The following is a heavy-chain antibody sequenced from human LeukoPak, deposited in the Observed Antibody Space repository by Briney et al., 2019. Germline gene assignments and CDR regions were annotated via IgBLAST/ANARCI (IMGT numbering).Heavy chain of an antibody. D-gene: IGHD3-16*01. J-gene: IGHJ4*02. CDR2: INHSGST. CDR1: GESFTDYF. Sequence: SQTLSLTCAVYGESFTDYFWSWIRQTPGKGLEWIGEINHSGSTNYNPSLKSRVTISVDTSKNQFSLKLSSVTAADTAVYYCARRARWGFFDYWGQGTLVTVSS. CDR3: ARRARWGFFDY. V-gene: IGHV4-34*01.